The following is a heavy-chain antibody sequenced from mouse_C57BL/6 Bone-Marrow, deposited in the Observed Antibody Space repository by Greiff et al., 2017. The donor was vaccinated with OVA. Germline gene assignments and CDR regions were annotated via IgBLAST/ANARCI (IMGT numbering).Heavy chain of an antibody. D-gene: IGHD2-4*01. Sequence: VKLVESGPGLVAPSQSLSITCTVSGFSLTSYGVDWVRQSPGKGLEWLGVIWGVGSTNYNSALKSRLSISKDNSKSQVFLKMNSLQTDDTAMYYCASLYYDYDGWFAYWGQGTLVTVSA. CDR2: IWGVGST. J-gene: IGHJ3*01. CDR1: GFSLTSYG. CDR3: ASLYYDYDGWFAY. V-gene: IGHV2-6*01.